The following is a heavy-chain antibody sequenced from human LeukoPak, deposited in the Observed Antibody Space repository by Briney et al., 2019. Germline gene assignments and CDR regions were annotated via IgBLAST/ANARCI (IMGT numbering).Heavy chain of an antibody. Sequence: GGSLRLSCAASGFTLSSYSMNWVRQAPGKGLEWVSYISSSSTHIYYADSVKGRFTISRDNARNSLYLQMNSLRAEDTAIYYCARSEHSSSSFDYWGQGTLITVSS. CDR1: GFTLSSYS. J-gene: IGHJ4*02. D-gene: IGHD6-6*01. CDR3: ARSEHSSSSFDY. CDR2: ISSSSTHI. V-gene: IGHV3-21*01.